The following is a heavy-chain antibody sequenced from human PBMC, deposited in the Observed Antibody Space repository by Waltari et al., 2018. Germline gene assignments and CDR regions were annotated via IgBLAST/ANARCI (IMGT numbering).Heavy chain of an antibody. J-gene: IGHJ4*02. CDR2: IQRSGRT. CDR3: ARDRGRGIYLDS. CDR1: GDSMSSPDW. V-gene: IGHV4-4*02. Sequence: QMQLQESGPGLVKPSGTLSVTCTVSGDSMSSPDWWSWVRQSPEKGLEWIGQIQRSGRTHYNPSLESRVTISIDTSNNQFSLKVTSTTAADTAVYYCARDRGRGIYLDSWGRGTLVTVSP. D-gene: IGHD2-15*01.